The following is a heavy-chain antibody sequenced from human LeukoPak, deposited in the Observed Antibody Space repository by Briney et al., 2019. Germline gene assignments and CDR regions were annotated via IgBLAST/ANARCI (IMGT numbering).Heavy chain of an antibody. CDR1: GGSISSGGYY. CDR2: IYYSGST. V-gene: IGHV4-61*08. J-gene: IGHJ6*02. D-gene: IGHD5-18*01. Sequence: SETLSLTCTVSGGSISSGGYYWSWIRQPPGKGLEWIGYIYYSGSTNYNPSLKSRVTISVDTSKNQFSLKLSSVTAADTAVYYCARDLGLPYPDYYYGMDVWGQGTTVAVSS. CDR3: ARDLGLPYPDYYYGMDV.